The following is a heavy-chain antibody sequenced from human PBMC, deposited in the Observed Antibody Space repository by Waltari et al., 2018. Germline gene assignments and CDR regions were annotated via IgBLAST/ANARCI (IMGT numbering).Heavy chain of an antibody. Sequence: EVQLVESGGGLVKPGGSLRLSCAASGFPISSFGMSWVRQAPGKGLEWVPSTTNSNTYIYYADSVKGRFTVSIDNAKNSLYLQMNSLRADDTAVYFCARALTTPNDYWGQGTLVTVSS. V-gene: IGHV3-21*03. CDR3: ARALTTPNDY. J-gene: IGHJ4*02. CDR2: TTNSNTYI. D-gene: IGHD4-17*01. CDR1: GFPISSFG.